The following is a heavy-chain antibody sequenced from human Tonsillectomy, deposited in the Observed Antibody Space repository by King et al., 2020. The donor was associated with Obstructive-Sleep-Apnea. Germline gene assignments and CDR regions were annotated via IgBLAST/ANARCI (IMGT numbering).Heavy chain of an antibody. D-gene: IGHD2-15*01. CDR2: IYSGGST. J-gene: IGHJ4*02. CDR1: GFTVSSNY. V-gene: IGHV3-66*01. Sequence: VQLVESGGGLVQPGGSLRLSCAASGFTVSSNYMSWVRQAPGKGLEWVSVIYSGGSTYYTDSVKGRFTISRDNSKNTLYLQMNSLRAEDTAVYYCARDRGRYCSGGSCYLGLTDDYWGQGTLVTVSS. CDR3: ARDRGRYCSGGSCYLGLTDDY.